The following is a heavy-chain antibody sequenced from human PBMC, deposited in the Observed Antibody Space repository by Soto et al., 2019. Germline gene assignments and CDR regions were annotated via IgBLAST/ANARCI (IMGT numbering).Heavy chain of an antibody. D-gene: IGHD2-8*01. V-gene: IGHV1-69*13. J-gene: IGHJ6*02. CDR1: GGTFSSYA. Sequence: ASVKVSCKASGGTFSSYAISWVRQAPGQGLEWMGGIIPIFGTANYAQKFQGRVTITADESTSTAYMELSSLRSEDTAVYYCAGGYCTNGLCYSHYYYYYGMDVWGQGTTVTVSS. CDR2: IIPIFGTA. CDR3: AGGYCTNGLCYSHYYYYYGMDV.